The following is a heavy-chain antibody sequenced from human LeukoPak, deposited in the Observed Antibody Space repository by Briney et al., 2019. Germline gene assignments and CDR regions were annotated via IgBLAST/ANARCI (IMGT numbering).Heavy chain of an antibody. CDR3: ARSPLYHYYYDSSGYYGY. CDR2: INAGNGNT. CDR1: GYTFTSYA. V-gene: IGHV1-3*01. D-gene: IGHD3-22*01. Sequence: ASVKVSCKASGYTFTSYAMHWVRQAPGQSLEWMGWINAGNGNTKYSQKFQGRVTITRDTSASTAYMELSSLRSEDTAVYYCARSPLYHYYYDSSGYYGYWGQGTLVTVSS. J-gene: IGHJ4*02.